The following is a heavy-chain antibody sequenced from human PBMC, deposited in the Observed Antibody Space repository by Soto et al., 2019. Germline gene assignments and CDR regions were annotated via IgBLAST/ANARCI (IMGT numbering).Heavy chain of an antibody. CDR1: GDSLFSSGVA. V-gene: IGHV6-1*01. J-gene: IGHJ6*02. CDR2: ADYRSKWFN. CDR3: ARDAGLSSWYAPPHGMDV. Sequence: SQTLSLTCVISGDSLFSSGVAWNWIRQSPSRGLEWLGRADYRSKWFNDYAESVKSRITINPDTSKNQFSLQLSSLTPDDTAVYYCARDAGLSSWYAPPHGMDVWGQGTTVTVSS. D-gene: IGHD6-13*01.